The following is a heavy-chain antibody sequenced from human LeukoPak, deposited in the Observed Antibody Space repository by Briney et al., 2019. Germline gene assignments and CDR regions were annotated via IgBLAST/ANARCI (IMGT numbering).Heavy chain of an antibody. Sequence: PGGSLRLSCAASGFTFSSYSMNWVRQAPGKGLEWVSSISSGSGYIYYADSVRGRFTISRDNAKNSLYLQMNSLRAEDTGVYYCARGYSGSYYFGDYWGQGTLVTVSS. J-gene: IGHJ4*02. CDR3: ARGYSGSYYFGDY. D-gene: IGHD1-26*01. V-gene: IGHV3-21*01. CDR1: GFTFSSYS. CDR2: ISSGSGYI.